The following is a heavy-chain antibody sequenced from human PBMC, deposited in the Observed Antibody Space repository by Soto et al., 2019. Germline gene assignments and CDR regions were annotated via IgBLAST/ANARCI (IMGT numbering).Heavy chain of an antibody. V-gene: IGHV1-18*01. CDR3: ARERSWFDP. CDR2: ISAYNGNT. CDR1: GDTFNFYS. Sequence: VKVSCKASGDTFNFYSISWVRQAPGQGLEWMGWISAYNGNTNYAQKLQGRVTMTTDTSTSTAYMELRSLRSDDTAVYYCARERSWFDPWGQGTLVTVSS. J-gene: IGHJ5*02.